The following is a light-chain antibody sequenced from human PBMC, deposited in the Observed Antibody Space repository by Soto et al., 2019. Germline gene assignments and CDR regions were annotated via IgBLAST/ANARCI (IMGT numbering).Light chain of an antibody. CDR1: QNFSNY. J-gene: IGKJ4*02. CDR3: QLRTNWPSLT. V-gene: IGKV3-11*01. Sequence: DIVLTQCPATLSLSPGQRATLSCRASQNFSNYVAWYQQKPGRAPRLLIYDASKRATGIPSRFSGSASGTDFTLTISSLEPEDFAIYYCQLRTNWPSLTFGGGTKVDIK. CDR2: DAS.